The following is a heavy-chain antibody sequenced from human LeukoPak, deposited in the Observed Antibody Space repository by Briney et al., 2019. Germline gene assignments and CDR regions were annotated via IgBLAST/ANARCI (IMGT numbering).Heavy chain of an antibody. Sequence: SETLSLTCAVYGGSFSGYYWSWIRQPPGKGLEWIGEINHSGSTNYNPSLKSRVTISVDTPKNQFSLKLSSVTAADTAVYYCARGSRSGYYLDYWGQGTLVTVSS. D-gene: IGHD3-22*01. CDR2: INHSGST. V-gene: IGHV4-34*01. CDR3: ARGSRSGYYLDY. J-gene: IGHJ4*02. CDR1: GGSFSGYY.